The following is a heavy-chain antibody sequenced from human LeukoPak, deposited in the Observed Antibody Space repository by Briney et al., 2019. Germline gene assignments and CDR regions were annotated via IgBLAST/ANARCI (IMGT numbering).Heavy chain of an antibody. CDR3: ARGDYDILTGYSPFDY. J-gene: IGHJ4*02. Sequence: GGSLRLSCAASGFTVSSNYMSWVRQAPGKGLEWVSVIYSGGSTYYADSVKGRFTISRHNSKNTLYLQMNSLRAEDTALYYCARGDYDILTGYSPFDYWGQGTLVTVSS. CDR2: IYSGGST. CDR1: GFTVSSNY. D-gene: IGHD3-9*01. V-gene: IGHV3-53*04.